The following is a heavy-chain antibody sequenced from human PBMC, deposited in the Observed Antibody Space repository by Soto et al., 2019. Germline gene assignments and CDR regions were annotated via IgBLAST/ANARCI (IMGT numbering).Heavy chain of an antibody. CDR1: GYTXSGYG. D-gene: IGHD3-22*01. J-gene: IGHJ6*02. CDR3: ARDGNTIIVGNTKTYYYYGMDV. CDR2: INAGRGDT. Sequence: SXKVSCKAAGYTXSGYGRDWVRQAPGQSLEWMGWINAGRGDTKYSQIFQGRVNITRDRTASTVYMELSRLRSEDTAVYYCARDGNTIIVGNTKTYYYYGMDVWGQGTTVTVSS. V-gene: IGHV1-3*01.